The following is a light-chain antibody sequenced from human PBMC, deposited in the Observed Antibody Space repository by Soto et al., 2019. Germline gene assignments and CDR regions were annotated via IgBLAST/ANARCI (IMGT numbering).Light chain of an antibody. CDR1: ASNIGSKA. J-gene: IGLJ1*01. V-gene: IGLV1-44*01. Sequence: QSVLTQPPSASGTPGQRVSISCSGSASNIGSKAVNWYQQLPGAAPKLLIYSSFQRPSGVPARFSASKSGTSASLAITGLQSEDEADYYCAAWDDSLDEYVFATGTKLTVL. CDR2: SSF. CDR3: AAWDDSLDEYV.